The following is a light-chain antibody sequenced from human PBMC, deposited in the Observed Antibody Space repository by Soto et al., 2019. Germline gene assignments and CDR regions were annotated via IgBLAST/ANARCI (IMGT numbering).Light chain of an antibody. Sequence: DIQMTQSPSTLSASVGDRVTITCRASQRISHYLAWYQQKPGKAPKLLIYSASELESGVPSRFSGSGSGTEFTLTISRLQPDDFAPYYCQHYNSYPYTFGQGTKLEIK. CDR3: QHYNSYPYT. CDR2: SAS. V-gene: IGKV1-5*03. J-gene: IGKJ2*01. CDR1: QRISHY.